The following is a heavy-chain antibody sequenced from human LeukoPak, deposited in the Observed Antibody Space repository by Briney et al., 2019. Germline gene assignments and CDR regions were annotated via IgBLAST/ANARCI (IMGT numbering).Heavy chain of an antibody. CDR1: GFTFSSHA. CDR2: ITGSGAFT. Sequence: PGGSLRLSCAASGFTFSSHAMTWVRQAPGKGLEWVAGITGSGAFTYYADSVKGRFTLSRDNYKNLLYLQMNSLRAEDTALYYCAKDISYDSSASNFDYWGQGTLVTVSS. V-gene: IGHV3-23*01. D-gene: IGHD3-22*01. J-gene: IGHJ4*02. CDR3: AKDISYDSSASNFDY.